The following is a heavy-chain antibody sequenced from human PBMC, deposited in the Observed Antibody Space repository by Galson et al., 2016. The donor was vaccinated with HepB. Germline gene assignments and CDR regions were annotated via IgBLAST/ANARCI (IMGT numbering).Heavy chain of an antibody. CDR2: YDPKNGET. Sequence: SVKVSCKVSGYTLTELSVHWVRQAPGKGLEWMRGYDPKNGETIYAQRFQGRVTMTEDTSTDTAYMELRSLRSEDTAVYFCATERNPFPRPMWLFGGFDVWGQGTKGTVSS. CDR3: ATERNPFPRPMWLFGGFDV. D-gene: IGHD2-15*01. J-gene: IGHJ3*01. V-gene: IGHV1-24*01. CDR1: GYTLTELS.